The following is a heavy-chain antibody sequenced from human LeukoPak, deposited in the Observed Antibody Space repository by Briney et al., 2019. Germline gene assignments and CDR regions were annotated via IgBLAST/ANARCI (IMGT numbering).Heavy chain of an antibody. Sequence: SETLSLTCAVYGGSFSGYYWSWTRQPPGKGLEWIGEINHSGSTNYNPSLKSRVTISVDTSKNQFSLKLSSVTAADTAVYYCAARGYSGYDYGKKYYFDYWGQGTLVTVSS. CDR2: INHSGST. J-gene: IGHJ4*02. CDR1: GGSFSGYY. V-gene: IGHV4-34*01. CDR3: AARGYSGYDYGKKYYFDY. D-gene: IGHD5-12*01.